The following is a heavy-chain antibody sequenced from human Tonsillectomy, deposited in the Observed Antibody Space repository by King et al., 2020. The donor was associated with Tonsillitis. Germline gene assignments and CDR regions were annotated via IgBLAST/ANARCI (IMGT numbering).Heavy chain of an antibody. CDR2: INSDGSST. V-gene: IGHV3-74*01. Sequence: EVQLVESGGGLVQPGGSLRLSCAASGFTFSSYWMHWVRQAPGKGLVRVSRINSDGSSTSTADTVKGRFTISRDNAKNTLYLQMTSLRAEDTAVYYCARRGTTHFDYWGQGTLVTVSS. J-gene: IGHJ4*02. CDR3: ARRGTTHFDY. CDR1: GFTFSSYW. D-gene: IGHD1-7*01.